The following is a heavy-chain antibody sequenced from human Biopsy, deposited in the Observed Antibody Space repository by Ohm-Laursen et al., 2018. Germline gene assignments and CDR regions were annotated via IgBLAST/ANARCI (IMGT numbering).Heavy chain of an antibody. CDR3: AREEGLLRAFDI. CDR1: GGSISGHF. CDR2: IYSNGNT. Sequence: TLSLTCTVSGGSISGHFWSWVRQPAGKGLEWIGRIYSNGNTNYNPSLKSRVSMSVDTSKNHFSLNLTSVTAADTAGYYCAREEGLLRAFDIWGQGTLGTVSS. V-gene: IGHV4-4*07. J-gene: IGHJ3*02. D-gene: IGHD1-26*01.